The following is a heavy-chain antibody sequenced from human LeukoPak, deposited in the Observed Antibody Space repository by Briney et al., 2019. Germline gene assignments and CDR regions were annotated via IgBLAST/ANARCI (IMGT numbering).Heavy chain of an antibody. J-gene: IGHJ4*02. CDR1: GGTFSSYA. V-gene: IGHV1-69*13. CDR2: IIPIFGTA. Sequence: GASVKVSCKASGGTFSSYAISWVRQAPGQGLEWMGGIIPIFGTANYAQKFQGRVTITADESTSTAYMGLSSLRSEDTAVYYCARVCSDYGDYDYWGQGTLVTVSS. CDR3: ARVCSDYGDYDY. D-gene: IGHD4-17*01.